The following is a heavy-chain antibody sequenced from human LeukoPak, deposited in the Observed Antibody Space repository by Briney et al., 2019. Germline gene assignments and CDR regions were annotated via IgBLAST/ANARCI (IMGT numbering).Heavy chain of an antibody. CDR3: ARVSGYDWESFYDY. CDR1: GGSISSYY. Sequence: SETLSLTCTASGGSISSYYWSWIRQPPGKGLEWIGYIYYSGSTNYNPSLKSRVTISVDTSKNQFSLKLSSVTAADTAVYYCARVSGYDWESFYDYWGQGTLVTVSS. D-gene: IGHD5-12*01. J-gene: IGHJ4*02. CDR2: IYYSGST. V-gene: IGHV4-59*01.